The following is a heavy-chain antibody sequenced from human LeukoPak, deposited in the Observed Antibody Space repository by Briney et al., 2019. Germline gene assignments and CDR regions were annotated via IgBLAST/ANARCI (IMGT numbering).Heavy chain of an antibody. CDR2: IYYSGST. D-gene: IGHD3-22*01. CDR1: GGSISSSSYY. V-gene: IGHV4-39*01. CDR3: ARLTPEIVVVLGHAFDI. J-gene: IGHJ3*02. Sequence: PSETLSLTCTVSGGSISSSSYYWGWIRQPPGKGLEWVGSIYYSGSTYYNPSLKSRVTISVDTSKNQFSLKLSSVTAADTAVYYCARLTPEIVVVLGHAFDIWGQGTMVTVSS.